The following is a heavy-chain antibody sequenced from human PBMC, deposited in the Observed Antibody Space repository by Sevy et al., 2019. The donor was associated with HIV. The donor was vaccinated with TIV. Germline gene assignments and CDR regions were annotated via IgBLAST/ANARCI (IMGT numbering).Heavy chain of an antibody. J-gene: IGHJ4*02. CDR2: FDPEDDET. V-gene: IGHV1-24*01. Sequence: ASVKVSCKVSGYTLTQLSMHWVRQVPGKGLEWMGSFDPEDDETIYAQKFQGRVTMTEDTSTDTAYMELSSLRSEDTAVYYCATTKDYYENSGDPFDYWGQRTLVTDSS. CDR3: ATTKDYYENSGDPFDY. CDR1: GYTLTQLS. D-gene: IGHD3-22*01.